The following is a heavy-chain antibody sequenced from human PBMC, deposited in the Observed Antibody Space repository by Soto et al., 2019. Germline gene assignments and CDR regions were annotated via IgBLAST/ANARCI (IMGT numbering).Heavy chain of an antibody. Sequence: AAVKVSCKASGYTFINHGISWVRQAAGQGREWMGWVSGSNGKTKSAHKFQGRVTMTRETSTSTAHMELRNLTSDATAVYFCARDFYPLAYYFDPWGQGTLVTVSS. CDR3: ARDFYPLAYYFDP. CDR2: VSGSNGKT. J-gene: IGHJ4*02. V-gene: IGHV1-18*04. CDR1: GYTFINHG.